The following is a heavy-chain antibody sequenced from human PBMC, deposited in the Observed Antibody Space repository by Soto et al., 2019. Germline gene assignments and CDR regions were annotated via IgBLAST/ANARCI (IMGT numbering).Heavy chain of an antibody. J-gene: IGHJ4*02. CDR3: AGGSGSYTAL. V-gene: IGHV3-21*01. CDR2: ISSSSSYI. D-gene: IGHD1-26*01. CDR1: GFAFSSYS. Sequence: PGGSLRLSCAACGFAFSSYSMNWVRQAPGKGLEWVSSISSSSSYIYYADSAKGRFTISRDNAKNSLYLQMNSLRAEDTAVYYCAGGSGSYTALWGQGTLVTVSS.